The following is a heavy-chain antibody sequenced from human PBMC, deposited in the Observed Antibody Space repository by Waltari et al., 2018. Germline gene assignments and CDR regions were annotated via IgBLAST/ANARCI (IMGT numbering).Heavy chain of an antibody. CDR3: ARVSSWYDNWFDP. Sequence: QVQLVQSGAEVKKPGASVKVSCKASGYTFTGYYIYWVRQAPGQGLEWMGRINPNSGGTNYAQKFQGRITLTRDTSISTAYMELSSLTSDDTAVYYCARVSSWYDNWFDPWGQGTLVTVSS. J-gene: IGHJ5*02. D-gene: IGHD6-13*01. CDR1: GYTFTGYY. V-gene: IGHV1-2*06. CDR2: INPNSGGT.